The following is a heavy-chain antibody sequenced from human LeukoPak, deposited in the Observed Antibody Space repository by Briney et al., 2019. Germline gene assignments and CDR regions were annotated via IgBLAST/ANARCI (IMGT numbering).Heavy chain of an antibody. J-gene: IGHJ4*02. CDR1: GGSISSYY. V-gene: IGHV4-59*01. CDR2: IYYSGST. CDR3: ARFRLYYFDY. Sequence: PSETLSLTCTVSGGSISSYYWSWIRLPPGKGLEWIGYIYYSGSTNYNPSLKRRVTISVDTSKNQFSLKLSSVTAADTAVYYCARFRLYYFDYWGQGTLVTVSS.